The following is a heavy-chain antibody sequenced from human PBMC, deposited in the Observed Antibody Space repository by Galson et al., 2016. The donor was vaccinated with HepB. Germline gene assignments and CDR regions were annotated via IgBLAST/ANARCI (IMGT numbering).Heavy chain of an antibody. V-gene: IGHV3-7*01. CDR2: INKDGSGK. J-gene: IGHJ6*02. CDR1: GFMFSGYW. CDR3: AKDVYTSGSEYGMDV. D-gene: IGHD3-10*01. Sequence: SLRLSCAASGFMFSGYWMNWVRQAPGKGLEWVATINKDGSGKYYADSVKGRFTISRDNSKTTMYLQMNSLRVEDTAVYYCAKDVYTSGSEYGMDVWGQGTTVTVSS.